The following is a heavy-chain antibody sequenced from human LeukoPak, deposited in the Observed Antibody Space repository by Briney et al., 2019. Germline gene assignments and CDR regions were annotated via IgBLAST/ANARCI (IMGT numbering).Heavy chain of an antibody. V-gene: IGHV1-8*01. CDR3: AGGWEPYDYFFAP. CDR1: GYSFTDYD. J-gene: IGHJ5*02. CDR2: MNPNSGNT. D-gene: IGHD5-12*01. Sequence: ASVKVSCKASGYSFTDYDINWVRQTTGQGLEWMGWMNPNSGNTDYAQNFQGRVTMTRDTSTSTAYMELSGLRSEDTAIYYCAGGWEPYDYFFAPWGQGTLVIVSS.